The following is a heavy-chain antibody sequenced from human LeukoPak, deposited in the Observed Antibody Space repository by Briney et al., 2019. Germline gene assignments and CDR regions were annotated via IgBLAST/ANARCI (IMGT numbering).Heavy chain of an antibody. D-gene: IGHD6-13*01. CDR3: ARGGSSSFSFDY. J-gene: IGHJ4*02. CDR2: ISSSSSYI. V-gene: IGHV3-21*01. Sequence: PGGSLRLSCAASGFTFSSYGMHWVRQAPGKGLEWVSSISSSSSYIYYADSVKGRFTISRDNAKNSLYLQMNSLRAEDTAVYYCARGGSSSFSFDYWGQGTLVTVSS. CDR1: GFTFSSYG.